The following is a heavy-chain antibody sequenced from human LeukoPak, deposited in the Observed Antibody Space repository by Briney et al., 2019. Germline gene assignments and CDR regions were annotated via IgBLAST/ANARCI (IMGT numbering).Heavy chain of an antibody. CDR2: IYWNDDK. CDR1: GFSLSTSGVG. J-gene: IGHJ4*02. V-gene: IGHV2-5*01. Sequence: SGPTLVKPTQTLTLTCTFSGFSLSTSGVGVGWIRQPPGKALEWLALIYWNDDKRYSPSLKSRLTITKDTSKNQVVLTMTNMDPVDTATYYCAHGLREWELDSGVFDYWGQGTLVTVSS. D-gene: IGHD1-26*01. CDR3: AHGLREWELDSGVFDY.